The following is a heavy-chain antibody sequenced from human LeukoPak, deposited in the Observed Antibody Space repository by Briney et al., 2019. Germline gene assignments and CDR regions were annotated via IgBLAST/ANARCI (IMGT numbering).Heavy chain of an antibody. Sequence: GGSLRLSCAASGFTFSNYCVTWVRQAPGKALEWVSSISGSGDSTYYADSVKGRFTISRDNSKNTLYLQMNSQRVEDTAIYYCAKYGAPGWSGYLDYWGQGTLVTVSS. CDR1: GFTFSNYC. J-gene: IGHJ4*02. CDR3: AKYGAPGWSGYLDY. D-gene: IGHD4/OR15-4a*01. CDR2: ISGSGDST. V-gene: IGHV3-23*01.